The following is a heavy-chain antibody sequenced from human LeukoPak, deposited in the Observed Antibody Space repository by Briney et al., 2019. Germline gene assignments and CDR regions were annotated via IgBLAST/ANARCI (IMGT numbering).Heavy chain of an antibody. J-gene: IGHJ5*02. CDR2: IIPIFGIA. CDR3: ARGYCSSTSCYNFRFDP. Sequence: SVKVSCKASGGTFSSYAISWVRQAPGQGLEWMGRIIPIFGIANYAQKFQGRVTITADQSTSTAYMELSSLRSEDTAVYYCARGYCSSTSCYNFRFDPWGQGTLVTVSS. D-gene: IGHD2-2*01. CDR1: GGTFSSYA. V-gene: IGHV1-69*04.